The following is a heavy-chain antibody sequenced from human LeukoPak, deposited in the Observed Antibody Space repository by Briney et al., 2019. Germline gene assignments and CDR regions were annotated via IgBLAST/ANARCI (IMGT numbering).Heavy chain of an antibody. Sequence: ASVKVSCKASGGTFTSYYMHWVRQAPGQGLEWMGIINPSGGSTSYAQKFQGRVTMTRDTSTSTVYMELSSLRSEDTAVYYCASGMVVTPDEPIFYYYYYMDVWGKGTTVTVSS. CDR3: ASGMVVTPDEPIFYYYYYMDV. J-gene: IGHJ6*03. CDR2: INPSGGST. D-gene: IGHD4-23*01. V-gene: IGHV1-46*01. CDR1: GGTFTSYY.